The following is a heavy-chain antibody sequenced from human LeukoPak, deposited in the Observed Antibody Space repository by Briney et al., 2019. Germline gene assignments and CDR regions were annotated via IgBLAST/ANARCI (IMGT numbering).Heavy chain of an antibody. Sequence: GESLKISCKGSGYSFTSYWIGWVRQMPGKGLEWMGIIYPGDSDTRYSPSFQGQVIISADKSISTAYLQWSSLKASDTPMYYCARSPGAPDSNSSGYYFDYWGQGTLVTVSS. D-gene: IGHD6-6*01. CDR3: ARSPGAPDSNSSGYYFDY. V-gene: IGHV5-51*01. CDR2: IYPGDSDT. J-gene: IGHJ4*02. CDR1: GYSFTSYW.